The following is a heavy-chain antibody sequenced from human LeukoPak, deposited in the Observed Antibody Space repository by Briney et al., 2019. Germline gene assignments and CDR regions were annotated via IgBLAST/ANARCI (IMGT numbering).Heavy chain of an antibody. CDR3: ARLPGYSSGWNNWFDP. Sequence: GGSLRLSCAASGFTFSSYAMSGVRQAPGKGLEWVSAISGSGGSTYYADSVKGRFTISRDNSKNTLSLQMNSLRAEDTAVYYCARLPGYSSGWNNWFDPWGQGTLVTVSS. CDR2: ISGSGGST. CDR1: GFTFSSYA. V-gene: IGHV3-23*01. J-gene: IGHJ5*02. D-gene: IGHD6-19*01.